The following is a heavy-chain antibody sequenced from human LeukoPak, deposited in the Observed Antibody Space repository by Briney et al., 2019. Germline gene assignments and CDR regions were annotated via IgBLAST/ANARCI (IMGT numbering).Heavy chain of an antibody. J-gene: IGHJ6*02. V-gene: IGHV3-74*01. D-gene: IGHD3-10*01. Sequence: PGGSLRLSCAASGFTFSSYWMHWVRQAPGKERVWVSRINSDGSSTNYADSVKGRFTISRDNAKNTLYLQMNSLRAEDTAVYYCARARSGSLDVWGQGTTVTVSS. CDR3: ARARSGSLDV. CDR1: GFTFSSYW. CDR2: INSDGSST.